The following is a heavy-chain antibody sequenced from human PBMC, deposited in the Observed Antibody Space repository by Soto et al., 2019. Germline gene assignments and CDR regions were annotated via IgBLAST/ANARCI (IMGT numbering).Heavy chain of an antibody. J-gene: IGHJ5*02. CDR2: IIPIFGTA. Sequence: SVKVSCKASGGTFSSYAISWVRQAPGQGLEWMGGIIPIFGTANYAQKFQGRVTITADESTSTAYMELSSLRSEDTAVYYCARETIYYYDSSGYLLNNWFDPWGQGTLVTVSS. CDR1: GGTFSSYA. CDR3: ARETIYYYDSSGYLLNNWFDP. V-gene: IGHV1-69*13. D-gene: IGHD3-22*01.